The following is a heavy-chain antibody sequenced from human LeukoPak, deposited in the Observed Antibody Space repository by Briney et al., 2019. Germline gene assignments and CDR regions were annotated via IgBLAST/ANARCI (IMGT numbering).Heavy chain of an antibody. CDR2: INPSGST. V-gene: IGHV4-34*01. Sequence: KPSETLSLTCAVYGGSSSGYHWTWIRQSPGKGLEWIGDINPSGSTYYNPSLKSRLTISVDTSKNQFSLKLRSVTAADTAVYYCARGRHDITMIVVVMTSVSYYLDVWGKGTTVTVS. D-gene: IGHD3-22*01. J-gene: IGHJ6*03. CDR1: GGSSSGYH. CDR3: ARGRHDITMIVVVMTSVSYYLDV.